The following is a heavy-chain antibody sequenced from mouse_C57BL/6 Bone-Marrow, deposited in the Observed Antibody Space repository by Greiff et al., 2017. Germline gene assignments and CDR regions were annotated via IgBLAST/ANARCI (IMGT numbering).Heavy chain of an antibody. CDR1: GFTFSSYG. CDR3: ARRGYYARYYFDY. D-gene: IGHD2-3*01. J-gene: IGHJ2*01. CDR2: ISSGGSYT. Sequence: EVHLVESGGDLVKPGGSLKLSCAASGFTFSSYGMSWVRQTPDKRLEWVATISSGGSYTYYPDSVMGRFTISRDNAKNTLYQQMSSLKSEDTAMYYCARRGYYARYYFDYWGQGTTLTVSS. V-gene: IGHV5-6*01.